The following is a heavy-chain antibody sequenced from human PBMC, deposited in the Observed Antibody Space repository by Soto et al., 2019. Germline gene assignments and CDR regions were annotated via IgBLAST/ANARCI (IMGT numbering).Heavy chain of an antibody. V-gene: IGHV4-31*03. CDR1: VDSISRGPDY. Sequence: QVQLQASGPGLVKPSQTLSLICNVPVDSISRGPDYWGGVGQFPGKGLEGIGYFYYTGGTYYPPSLKIRPSISVDTSKNQFSLNLNSVTAADTAVYYCASARKGGWTCDHWGQGTLGTVSS. D-gene: IGHD6-19*01. CDR2: FYYTGGT. CDR3: ASARKGGWTCDH. J-gene: IGHJ4*02.